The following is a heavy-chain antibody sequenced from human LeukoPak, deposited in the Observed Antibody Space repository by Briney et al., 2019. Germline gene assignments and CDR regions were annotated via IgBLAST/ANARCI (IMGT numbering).Heavy chain of an antibody. Sequence: SETLSLTCTVSGGSISSHYWSWIRQPPGKGLEWIGYIYYSGSTNYNPSLKSRVTISVDTSKNQFSLKLSSVTAADTAVYYCARHRGAISPNWFDPWGRGTLVTVSS. J-gene: IGHJ5*02. D-gene: IGHD3-10*01. CDR1: GGSISSHY. CDR3: ARHRGAISPNWFDP. V-gene: IGHV4-59*11. CDR2: IYYSGST.